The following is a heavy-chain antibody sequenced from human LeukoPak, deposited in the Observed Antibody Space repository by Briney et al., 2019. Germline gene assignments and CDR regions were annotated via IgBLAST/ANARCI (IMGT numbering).Heavy chain of an antibody. V-gene: IGHV3-7*01. CDR3: ARVRGYDTRDLDY. CDR2: IKQDGSEK. CDR1: GFTFNSYA. D-gene: IGHD5-12*01. J-gene: IGHJ4*02. Sequence: GGSLRLSCAASGFTFNSYAMSWVRQAPGKGLEWVANIKQDGSEKYYVDSVKGRFTISRDNAKNSVYLQMNSLRAEDTAVYYCARVRGYDTRDLDYWGQGTLVTVSS.